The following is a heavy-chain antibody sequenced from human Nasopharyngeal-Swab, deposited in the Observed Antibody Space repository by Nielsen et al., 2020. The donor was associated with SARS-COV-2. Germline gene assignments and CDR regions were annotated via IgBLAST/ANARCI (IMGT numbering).Heavy chain of an antibody. D-gene: IGHD3-3*01. CDR2: IKSKTDGGTT. J-gene: IGHJ4*02. V-gene: IGHV3-15*01. CDR3: TTDPALRFLEWSG. Sequence: GGSLKISCAASGFTFSNAWMSWVRQAQGTGLEWVGRIKSKTDGGTTDYAPPVKGRFTISRDDSKNTLYLQMNSLKTEDTAVYYCTTDPALRFLEWSGWGQGTLVTVSS. CDR1: GFTFSNAW.